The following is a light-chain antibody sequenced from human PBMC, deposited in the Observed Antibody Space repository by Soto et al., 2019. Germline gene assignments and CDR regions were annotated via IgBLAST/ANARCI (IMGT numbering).Light chain of an antibody. CDR2: DAS. V-gene: IGKV1-33*01. Sequence: DIQMTQSPSSLSASVGDRVTITCQASEDINNNLNWYQQKPGKAPNLLIYDASNLASGVPSRFSGSGSGTEFTLTISSLQPDDFATYYCQQYNANFGGGTKVDIK. J-gene: IGKJ4*01. CDR3: QQYNAN. CDR1: EDINNN.